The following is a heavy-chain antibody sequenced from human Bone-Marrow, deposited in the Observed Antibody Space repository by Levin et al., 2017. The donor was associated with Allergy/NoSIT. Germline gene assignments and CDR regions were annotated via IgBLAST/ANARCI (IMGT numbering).Heavy chain of an antibody. CDR2: ISGSGGST. D-gene: IGHD1-26*01. CDR1: GFTFSSYA. CDR3: AKDSGVDDY. J-gene: IGHJ4*02. V-gene: IGHV3-23*01. Sequence: GESLKISCAASGFTFSSYAMSWVRQAPGKGLEWVSAISGSGGSTYYADSVKGRFTISRDNSKNTLYLQMNSLRAADTAVYYCAKDSGVDDYWGQGTLVTVSS.